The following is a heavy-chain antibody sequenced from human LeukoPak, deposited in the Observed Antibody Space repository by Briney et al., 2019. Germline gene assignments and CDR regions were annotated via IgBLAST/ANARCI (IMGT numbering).Heavy chain of an antibody. CDR1: GFTFSSYA. CDR2: ISGSGGST. V-gene: IGHV3-23*01. D-gene: IGHD3-22*01. CDR3: AKSQSHYYDSSGYLQDAFDI. Sequence: GGSLRLSCAASGFTFSSYAMSWVRQAPGKGLEWVSAISGSGGSTYYADSVKGRFTISRDNSKNTLYLQMNSLRAEDTAVYYCAKSQSHYYDSSGYLQDAFDIWGQGTMVTVSS. J-gene: IGHJ3*02.